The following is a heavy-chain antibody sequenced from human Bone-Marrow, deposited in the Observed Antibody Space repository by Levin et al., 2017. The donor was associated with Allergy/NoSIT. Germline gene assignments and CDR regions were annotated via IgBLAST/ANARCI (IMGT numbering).Heavy chain of an antibody. CDR2: IYYTGST. V-gene: IGHV4-59*01. CDR1: GGSISSYY. CDR3: ARGPVHTWFDP. Sequence: TSETLSLTCTVSGGSISSYYWSWIRQPPGKGLEWIGYIYYTGSTNYNPSLKSRVTMSVDMSKRQLSLKMNSVTAADTAVYYCARGPVHTWFDPWGQGTLVNVSP. J-gene: IGHJ5*02.